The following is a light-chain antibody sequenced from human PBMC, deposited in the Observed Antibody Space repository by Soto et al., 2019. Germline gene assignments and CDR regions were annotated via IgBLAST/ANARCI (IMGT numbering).Light chain of an antibody. V-gene: IGKV1-5*01. J-gene: IGKJ5*01. CDR1: QSISSW. Sequence: DIQMTQSPSTLSASVGDRVTITCRASQSISSWLAWYQQKPGKAPKLLISAASTLQSGVPPRFSGSGSGTEFTLTISSLQPEDFARYYCQKLNTYPLTFGQGTRLEI. CDR2: AAS. CDR3: QKLNTYPLT.